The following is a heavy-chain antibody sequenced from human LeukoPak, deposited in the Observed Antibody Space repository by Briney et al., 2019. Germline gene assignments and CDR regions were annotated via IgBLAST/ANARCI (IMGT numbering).Heavy chain of an antibody. CDR3: ARAPGVMTAFDY. J-gene: IGHJ4*02. V-gene: IGHV4-59*01. Sequence: KPSETLSLTCAVSGGSISNYYWSWIRQPPGKGLEWIAFIYYNGITNYNPSLRSRVTISVETSKNQFSLKVSSVTAADTAVYYCARAPGVMTAFDYWGQGALVTVSS. D-gene: IGHD2-21*02. CDR2: IYYNGIT. CDR1: GGSISNYY.